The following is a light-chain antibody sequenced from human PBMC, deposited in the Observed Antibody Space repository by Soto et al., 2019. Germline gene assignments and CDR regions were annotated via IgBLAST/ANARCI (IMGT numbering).Light chain of an antibody. CDR1: QSFSSSY. CDR3: QQYGSSPPRT. CDR2: GES. V-gene: IGKV3-20*01. J-gene: IGKJ1*01. Sequence: IVLPQSQGTLSLSPGERATLSCRASQSFSSSYLAWYQQKPGQAPRLLIYGESSRATGIPDRFSGSGSGTDFTLTISRLEPEDFAVYYCQQYGSSPPRTFGQGTKVDIK.